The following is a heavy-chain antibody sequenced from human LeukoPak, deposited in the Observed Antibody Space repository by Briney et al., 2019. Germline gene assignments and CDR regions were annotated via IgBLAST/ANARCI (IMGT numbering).Heavy chain of an antibody. J-gene: IGHJ4*02. CDR3: ARHSSSWEFDQ. V-gene: IGHV3-7*04. CDR1: GFTFRSFW. CDR2: IKQDGREK. Sequence: GGSLRLSCAASGFTFRSFWMSWVRQAPGKGLEWVANIKQDGREKYYVDSAKGRFTISRDNAKNSLYLQMNSLRAEDTAAYYCARHSSSWEFDQWGQGTLVIVSS. D-gene: IGHD6-13*01.